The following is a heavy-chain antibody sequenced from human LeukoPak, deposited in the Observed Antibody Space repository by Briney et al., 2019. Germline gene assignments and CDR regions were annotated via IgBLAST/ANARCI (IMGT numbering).Heavy chain of an antibody. J-gene: IGHJ4*02. D-gene: IGHD3-10*01. Sequence: SETLSLTCTVSGGSISSSSYYWGWIRQPPGKGLEWIGSIYYSGSTYYNPSLKSRVTISVDTSKNQFSLKLSSVTAADTAVYYCARASSVRGVIPYWGQGTLVTVSS. CDR1: GGSISSSSYY. CDR3: ARASSVRGVIPY. CDR2: IYYSGST. V-gene: IGHV4-39*07.